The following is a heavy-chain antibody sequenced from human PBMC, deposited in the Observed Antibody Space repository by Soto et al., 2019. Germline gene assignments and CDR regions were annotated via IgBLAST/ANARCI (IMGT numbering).Heavy chain of an antibody. CDR3: ARGGVYCSGGSCPYSLFDP. CDR2: ISAYNGNT. J-gene: IGHJ5*02. D-gene: IGHD2-15*01. Sequence: AXVKVSCKASGYTFTSYGITWVRQAPGQGLEWMGWISAYNGNTNYAQKLQGRVTMTTDTSTSTAYMDLRSLTSDDTAVYYCARGGVYCSGGSCPYSLFDPWGQGTLVTVSS. V-gene: IGHV1-18*01. CDR1: GYTFTSYG.